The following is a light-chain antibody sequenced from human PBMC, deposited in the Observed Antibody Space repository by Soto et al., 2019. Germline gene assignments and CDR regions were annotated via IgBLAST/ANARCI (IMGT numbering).Light chain of an antibody. Sequence: ALVSLVPSLNVSPGGTVSLTCGSSTGAVTNGHYPYWFQQKPGKAPRTLIYDTTNRHSWTPARFSGSLLGGKAALTLSGAQTEDEAEYYCLLSYNGPYVFGTGTNVTVL. CDR3: LLSYNGPYV. CDR1: TGAVTNGHY. CDR2: DTT. J-gene: IGLJ1*01. V-gene: IGLV7-46*01.